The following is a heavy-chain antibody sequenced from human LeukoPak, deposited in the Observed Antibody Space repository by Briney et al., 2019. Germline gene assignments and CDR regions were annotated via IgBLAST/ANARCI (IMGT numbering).Heavy chain of an antibody. CDR1: GFTFSSYA. Sequence: GGSLRLSCAASGFTFSSYAMHWVRQAPGKGLEWVAVISYDGSNKYYADSVKGRFTISRDNSKNTLYLQMNSLRAEDTAVYYCARDLGGIAAAGPDYWGQGTLVTVSS. V-gene: IGHV3-30-3*01. J-gene: IGHJ4*02. D-gene: IGHD6-13*01. CDR2: ISYDGSNK. CDR3: ARDLGGIAAAGPDY.